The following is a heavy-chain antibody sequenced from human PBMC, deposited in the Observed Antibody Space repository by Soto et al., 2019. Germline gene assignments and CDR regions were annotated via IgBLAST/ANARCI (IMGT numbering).Heavy chain of an antibody. J-gene: IGHJ4*02. D-gene: IGHD4-17*01. CDR3: AKDLLLTTITTVGD. V-gene: IGHV3-30*18. CDR1: GFIFSTYG. Sequence: QVQLVESGGGVVQPGRSLRLSCAASGFIFSTYGMHWVRQAPGKGLEWLSVISYDGNNKYYAVSVKGRFTISRDNSKNRLWLQMDSLRTEDTAVYYCAKDLLLTTITTVGDWGQGTLVTVSS. CDR2: ISYDGNNK.